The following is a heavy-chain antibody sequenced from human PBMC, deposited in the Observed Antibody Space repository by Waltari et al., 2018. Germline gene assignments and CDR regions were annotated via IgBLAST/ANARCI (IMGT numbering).Heavy chain of an antibody. Sequence: QVQLQESGPGLVKPSETLSLTCTVSGGSISSYYWSWIRQPPGKGLEWIGYIYTSGSTNSNPSLKSRVTISVDTSKNQFSLKLSSVTAADTAVYYCARGDSGYDLFYYYYMDVWGKGTTVTVSS. CDR1: GGSISSYY. D-gene: IGHD5-12*01. CDR2: IYTSGST. CDR3: ARGDSGYDLFYYYYMDV. J-gene: IGHJ6*03. V-gene: IGHV4-4*09.